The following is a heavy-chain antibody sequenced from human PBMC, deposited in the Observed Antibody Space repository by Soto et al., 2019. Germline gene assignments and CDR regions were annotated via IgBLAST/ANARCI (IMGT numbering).Heavy chain of an antibody. J-gene: IGHJ2*01. CDR2: IIPILGIA. Sequence: QVQLVQSGAEVKKPGSSVKVSFKASGGTFSSYTISWVRQAPGQGLEWMGRIIPILGIANYAQKFQGRVTITADKSTSTAYMELSSLRSEDTAVYYCARDYYDSSRYYGWVRYFDHWGRGTLVTVSS. CDR3: ARDYYDSSRYYGWVRYFDH. V-gene: IGHV1-69*08. D-gene: IGHD3-22*01. CDR1: GGTFSSYT.